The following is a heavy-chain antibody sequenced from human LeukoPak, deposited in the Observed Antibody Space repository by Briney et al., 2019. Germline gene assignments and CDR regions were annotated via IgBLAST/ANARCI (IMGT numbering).Heavy chain of an antibody. CDR3: ARDLGGVVPAAESNWFDP. Sequence: PSETLSLACTVSGGSISSYYWSWIRQPAGKGLEWIGRIYTSGSTNYNPSLKSRVTMSVDTSKNQFSLKLSSVTAADTAVYYCARDLGGVVPAAESNWFDPWGQGTLVTVSS. D-gene: IGHD2-2*01. CDR1: GGSISSYY. V-gene: IGHV4-4*07. CDR2: IYTSGST. J-gene: IGHJ5*02.